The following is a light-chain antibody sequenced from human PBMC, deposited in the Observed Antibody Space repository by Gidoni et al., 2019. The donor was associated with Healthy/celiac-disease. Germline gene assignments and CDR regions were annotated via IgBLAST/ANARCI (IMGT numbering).Light chain of an antibody. CDR1: QSVLYSSNNKNY. V-gene: IGKV4-1*01. CDR2: WAS. Sequence: DIVMTQSPDSLAVSLGERATINCKSSQSVLYSSNNKNYLAWYQQKPGQPPKLLIYWASTRESGVPDRFSGSGSGTDFTLTISSLQAEDVAVYYCQQYYSTPFPNFGQGTKLEIK. CDR3: QQYYSTPFPN. J-gene: IGKJ2*01.